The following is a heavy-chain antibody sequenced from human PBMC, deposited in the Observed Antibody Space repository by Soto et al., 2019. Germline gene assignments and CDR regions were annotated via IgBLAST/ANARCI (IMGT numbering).Heavy chain of an antibody. CDR2: IYFSGST. CDR3: ARDRLTPASTFEF. CDR1: GASVSSGSHY. Sequence: PSETLSLTCNVSGASVSSGSHYWSWIRQPPGKGLEWIGHIYFSGSTKYNPSLKSRVTISVDMSKNQFSLRVISVTAADTAVYYCARDRLTPASTFEFWGQVTMVTVSS. V-gene: IGHV4-61*01. J-gene: IGHJ4*02. D-gene: IGHD2-2*01.